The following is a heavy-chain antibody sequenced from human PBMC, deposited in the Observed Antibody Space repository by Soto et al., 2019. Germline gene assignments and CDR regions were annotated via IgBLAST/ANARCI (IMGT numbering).Heavy chain of an antibody. CDR3: AKDHKIVVVVAASFDY. V-gene: IGHV3-23*01. CDR1: GFTFSSYA. Sequence: PGGSLRLSCAASGFTFSSYAMSWVRQAPGKGLEWVSAISGSGGSTYYADSVKGRFTISRDNSKNTLYLQMNSLRAEDTAVYYCAKDHKIVVVVAASFDYWGQGTLVTVSS. CDR2: ISGSGGST. D-gene: IGHD2-15*01. J-gene: IGHJ4*02.